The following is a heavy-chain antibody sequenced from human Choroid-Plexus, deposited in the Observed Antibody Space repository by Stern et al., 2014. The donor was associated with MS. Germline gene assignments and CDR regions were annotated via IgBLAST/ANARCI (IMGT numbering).Heavy chain of an antibody. J-gene: IGHJ5*02. D-gene: IGHD2/OR15-2a*01. Sequence: VQLVESGGGVVQPGRPLRLSCVASGFTLGSCAMHWVRQAPGKGLEWVAGVSYAGSNKYYADSVKGRFTISRDKSQNTAFHQMRSLRPEDTAVYYCAKDRQYLTYFFDHWGQGSLVTVSS. CDR2: VSYAGSNK. V-gene: IGHV3-30*18. CDR1: GFTLGSCA. CDR3: AKDRQYLTYFFDH.